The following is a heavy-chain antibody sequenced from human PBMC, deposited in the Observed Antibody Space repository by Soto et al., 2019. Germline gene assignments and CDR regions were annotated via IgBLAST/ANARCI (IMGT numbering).Heavy chain of an antibody. D-gene: IGHD6-19*01. V-gene: IGHV1-69*13. J-gene: IGHJ4*02. CDR2: IIPIFGTA. Sequence: GASVKVSCKASGYTFTSYYMHWVRQAPGQGLEWMGGIIPIFGTANYAQKFQGRVTITAEDSTSTAYMELSRLRSEDTAVYYCARSRIAVAGPLDYWGQGTLVTV. CDR3: ARSRIAVAGPLDY. CDR1: GYTFTSYY.